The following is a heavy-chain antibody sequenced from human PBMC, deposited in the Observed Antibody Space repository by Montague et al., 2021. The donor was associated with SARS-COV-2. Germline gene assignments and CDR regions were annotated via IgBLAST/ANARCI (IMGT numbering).Heavy chain of an antibody. J-gene: IGHJ6*02. CDR2: IYSSGST. CDR1: GGSIRSGSYY. CDR3: ARDYGDYSYYYGLDV. V-gene: IGHV4-61*02. Sequence: TLSLTCTVSGGSIRSGSYYWSWIRQPAGKGLEWIGRIYSSGSTNYNPSLKSRVTMSEDTSKNQFSLKVSSVTAADTAVYYCARDYGDYSYYYGLDVWGQGTTVTVSS. D-gene: IGHD4-17*01.